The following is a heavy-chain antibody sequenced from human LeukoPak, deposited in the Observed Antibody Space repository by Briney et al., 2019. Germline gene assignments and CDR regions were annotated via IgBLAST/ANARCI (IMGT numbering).Heavy chain of an antibody. J-gene: IGHJ4*02. CDR2: INHSGST. D-gene: IGHD2-15*01. CDR1: GGSFSGYY. V-gene: IGHV4-34*01. Sequence: SETLSLTCAVYGGSFSGYYWSWIRQPPGKGLEWIGEINHSGSTNYNPSLKSRVTISVDTSKNQFSLKLSSVAAADTAVYYCARDKGLVAQYYFDYWGQGTLVTVSS. CDR3: ARDKGLVAQYYFDY.